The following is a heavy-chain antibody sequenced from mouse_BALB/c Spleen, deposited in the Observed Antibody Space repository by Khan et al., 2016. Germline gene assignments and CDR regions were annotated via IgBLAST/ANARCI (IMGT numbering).Heavy chain of an antibody. CDR3: TREGLNYDYAMDY. D-gene: IGHD2-1*01. V-gene: IGHV1S137*01. CDR2: ISTYYGDT. Sequence: QVQLKQSGAELVRPGVSVKISCKGAGYTFTDYAMHWVKQSHAKSLEWIGVISTYYGDTSYNQKFEGKATMTVDKSSSTAYMELARLTSEDSAIYYYTREGLNYDYAMDYWGQGTSVTVSS. CDR1: GYTFTDYA. J-gene: IGHJ4*01.